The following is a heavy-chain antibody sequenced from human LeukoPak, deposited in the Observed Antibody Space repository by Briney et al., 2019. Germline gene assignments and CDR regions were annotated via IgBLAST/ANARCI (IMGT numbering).Heavy chain of an antibody. D-gene: IGHD6-13*01. CDR3: ARDAEPGIAAAEGLCLFDY. CDR2: IYTGGSA. J-gene: IGHJ4*02. CDR1: GGSMSSANYY. V-gene: IGHV4-61*02. Sequence: PSENLSLTCTVSGGSMSSANYYWNWLRQSAGKGPEWIGRIYTGGSANYNPFLKSRVTISIDTSKKQFSLKLNSVTAADTAVYYCARDAEPGIAAAEGLCLFDYWGQGTLVTVSS.